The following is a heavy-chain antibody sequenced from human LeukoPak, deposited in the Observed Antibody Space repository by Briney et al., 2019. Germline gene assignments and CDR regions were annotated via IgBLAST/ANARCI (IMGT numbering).Heavy chain of an antibody. Sequence: GGSLRLSCAASGFTFSSYGMSWVRQAPGKGLEWVSAISGSGGSTYYADSVKGRFTISRDNSKNTLYLQMNSLRAEDTAVYYCASPGGHHSSSWYVDYYYMDVWGKGTTVTVSS. V-gene: IGHV3-23*01. CDR3: ASPGGHHSSSWYVDYYYMDV. D-gene: IGHD6-13*01. CDR1: GFTFSSYG. J-gene: IGHJ6*03. CDR2: ISGSGGST.